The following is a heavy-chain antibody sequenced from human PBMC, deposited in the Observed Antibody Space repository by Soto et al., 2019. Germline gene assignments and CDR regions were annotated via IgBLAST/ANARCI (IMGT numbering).Heavy chain of an antibody. CDR2: ISGSGGST. CDR3: AKDLHPYYYDSSGYYFDAFDI. J-gene: IGHJ3*02. Sequence: EVQLLESGGGLVQPGGSLRLSCVASGFTFSSYAMSWVRQAPGKGLEWVSAISGSGGSTYYADSVKGRFTISRDNSKNSLYRQMNILRAEDTSLYYCAKDLHPYYYDSSGYYFDAFDIWGQGTMVTVAS. V-gene: IGHV3-23*01. D-gene: IGHD3-22*01. CDR1: GFTFSSYA.